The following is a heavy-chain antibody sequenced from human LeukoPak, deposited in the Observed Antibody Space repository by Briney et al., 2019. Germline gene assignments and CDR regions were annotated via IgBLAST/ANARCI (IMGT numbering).Heavy chain of an antibody. V-gene: IGHV3-30-3*01. J-gene: IGHJ6*04. Sequence: GGSLRLSCAASGFTFSSYAMHWVRQAPGKGLEWVAVISYDGSNKYYADSVKGRFTISRDNAKNSLYLQMNSLRAEDTAVYYCARDLGDYYYYYGMDVWGKGTTVTVSS. CDR3: ARDLGDYYYYYGMDV. CDR2: ISYDGSNK. CDR1: GFTFSSYA.